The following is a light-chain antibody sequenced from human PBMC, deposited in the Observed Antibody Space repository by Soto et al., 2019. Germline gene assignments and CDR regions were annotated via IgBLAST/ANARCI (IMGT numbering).Light chain of an antibody. CDR3: QQYDTYST. Sequence: DIQMTQSPSTVSASVEDRVTITCRASQSISNRLAWYHQKPGKTPNLLIYDASNLGSGVPSRFSGSGSGTEFTLTISSLQPDDFATYYCQQYDTYSTFGQGTKVAIK. J-gene: IGKJ1*01. CDR2: DAS. CDR1: QSISNR. V-gene: IGKV1-5*01.